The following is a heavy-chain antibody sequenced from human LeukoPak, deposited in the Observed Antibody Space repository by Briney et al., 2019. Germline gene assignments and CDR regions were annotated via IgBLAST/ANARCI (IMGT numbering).Heavy chain of an antibody. Sequence: AGGSLRLSCAASGFTFSSYAMHWVRQAPGKGLEWVAVISYDGSNKYYAGSVKGRFTISRDNSKNTLYLQMNSLRAEDTAVYYCARDLYGGGDIAAAGTGYWGQGTLVTVSS. CDR2: ISYDGSNK. D-gene: IGHD6-13*01. V-gene: IGHV3-30-3*01. J-gene: IGHJ4*02. CDR1: GFTFSSYA. CDR3: ARDLYGGGDIAAAGTGY.